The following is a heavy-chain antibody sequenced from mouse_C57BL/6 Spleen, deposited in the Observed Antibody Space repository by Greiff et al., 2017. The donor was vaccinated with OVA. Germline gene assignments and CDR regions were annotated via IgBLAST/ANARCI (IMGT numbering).Heavy chain of an antibody. CDR3: ARAPFYGYEGVWFAY. CDR1: GFNIKDYY. D-gene: IGHD2-2*01. CDR2: IDPEDGET. Sequence: EVQLVESGAELVKPGASVKLSCTASGFNIKDYYMHWVKQRTEQGLEWIGRIDPEDGETKYAPKFPGKATITADTSSNTAYLQLSSLTSEDTAVYYCARAPFYGYEGVWFAYWGQGTLVTVSA. J-gene: IGHJ3*01. V-gene: IGHV14-2*01.